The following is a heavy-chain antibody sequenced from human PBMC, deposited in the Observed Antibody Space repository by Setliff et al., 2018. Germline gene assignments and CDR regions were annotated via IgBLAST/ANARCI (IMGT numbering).Heavy chain of an antibody. CDR1: GFSFSNCW. D-gene: IGHD3-10*01. V-gene: IGHV3-7*01. CDR2: INPHGSEK. CDR3: FGAGTCSY. J-gene: IGHJ4*02. Sequence: PGGSLRLSCTASGFSFSNCWVSWVRQAPGKGLEWLASINPHGSEKYYADSVKGRFTISRDNAKNSLSLQMNNLRIEDTAVYYCFGAGTCSYWGQGTLVTVSS.